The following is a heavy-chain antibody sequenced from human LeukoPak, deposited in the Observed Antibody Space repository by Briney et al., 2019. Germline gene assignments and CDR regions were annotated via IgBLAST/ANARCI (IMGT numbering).Heavy chain of an antibody. CDR3: ARGSITVVPAFDI. J-gene: IGHJ3*02. Sequence: SETLSLTCTVSGGSISTYYWSWIRQPPGKGLEWLGCIYYTGSANYNPSLKSRGTISVDTSKNQFSLKLSSVTAADTAVYYCARGSITVVPAFDIWGQGTMFTVSS. CDR1: GGSISTYY. D-gene: IGHD4-23*01. CDR2: IYYTGSA. V-gene: IGHV4-59*12.